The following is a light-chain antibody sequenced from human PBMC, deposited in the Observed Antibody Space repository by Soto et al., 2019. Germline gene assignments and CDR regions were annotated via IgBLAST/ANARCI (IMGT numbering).Light chain of an antibody. CDR2: EGT. Sequence: QSALTQPASVSGSPGQSITISCTGTSSDVWSYNLVSWYQQNPGKAPKLMIYEGTKRPSGVSDRFSGSKSGNTASMTISGLQAEDEAAYYWCSYAHDTRSGTVVFGGGTKLTVL. CDR3: CSYAHDTRSGTVV. V-gene: IGLV2-23*01. J-gene: IGLJ2*01. CDR1: SSDVWSYNL.